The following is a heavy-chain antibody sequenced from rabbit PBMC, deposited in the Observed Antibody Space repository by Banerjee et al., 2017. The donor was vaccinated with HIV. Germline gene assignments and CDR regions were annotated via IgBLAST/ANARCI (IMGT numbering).Heavy chain of an antibody. Sequence: QAQLVESGGGLVQPEGSLTLTCTASGIDFSRYGISWVRQAPGKGLELIACIYSSNGDKWYASWVNGRFTISRSTSLNTVDLKMTSLTVADTATYFCARDFAGDSYYYGLDLWGPGTLVT. D-gene: IGHD8-1*01. CDR1: GIDFSRYG. J-gene: IGHJ6*01. CDR2: IYSSNGDK. CDR3: ARDFAGDSYYYGLDL. V-gene: IGHV1S43*01.